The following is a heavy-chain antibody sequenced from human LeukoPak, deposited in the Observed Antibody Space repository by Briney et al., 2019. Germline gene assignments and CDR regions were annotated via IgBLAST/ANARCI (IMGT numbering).Heavy chain of an antibody. D-gene: IGHD1-26*01. CDR2: INEDGSDK. CDR1: GFTFSNSW. J-gene: IGHJ4*02. Sequence: SGGSLTLSCAASGFTFSNSWMTWVRQAPGKGLEWVAHINEDGSDKYYVDSVTGRFSISRDNTKNSLYLQMSSLRAEDTAVYYCATWSNAWEFDYWGEAKLVSVSS. CDR3: ATWSNAWEFDY. V-gene: IGHV3-7*05.